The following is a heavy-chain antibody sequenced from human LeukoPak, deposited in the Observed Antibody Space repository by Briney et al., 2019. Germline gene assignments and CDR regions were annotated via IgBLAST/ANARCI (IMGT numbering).Heavy chain of an antibody. CDR1: GYTFPTYW. J-gene: IGHJ3*01. CDR3: AIEDSRPSSVLGLDAFDV. V-gene: IGHV5-51*01. Sequence: GESLKISCKGSGYTFPTYWLDWVRQMPGKGLEWMGIIYPDDSTTRYSPSFQGQVTISVDKSISTAYLQWNSLKASDTALYYCAIEDSRPSSVLGLDAFDVWGQGTMVTVSS. D-gene: IGHD3-22*01. CDR2: IYPDDSTT.